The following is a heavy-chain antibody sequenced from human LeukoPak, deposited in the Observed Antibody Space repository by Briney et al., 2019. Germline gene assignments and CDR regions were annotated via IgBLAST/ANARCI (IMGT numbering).Heavy chain of an antibody. CDR3: ARASDTYYYDSSGSPHFDY. V-gene: IGHV3-48*03. D-gene: IGHD3-22*01. J-gene: IGHJ4*02. CDR2: ISSSGSTI. CDR1: GFTFSSYE. Sequence: GGSLRLSCAASGFTFSSYEMNWVRQAPGKGLEWVSYISSSGSTIYYADSVKGRLTISRDNAKNSLYLQMNSLTAEDTAVYYCARASDTYYYDSSGSPHFDYWGQGTLVTVSS.